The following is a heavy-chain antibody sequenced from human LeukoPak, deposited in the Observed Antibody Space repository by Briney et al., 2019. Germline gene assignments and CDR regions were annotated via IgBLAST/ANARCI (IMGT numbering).Heavy chain of an antibody. Sequence: SKTLSLTCTVSGGSISSGGYYWSWIRQHPGKGLEWMGYIHYSGSTDYNPSLKSRFTMSVDTSKNQFSLKLSSVTAADTAVYFCASANYNRAFDIWGQGTMVTVSS. D-gene: IGHD4/OR15-4a*01. CDR1: GGSISSGGYY. V-gene: IGHV4-31*03. CDR3: ASANYNRAFDI. CDR2: IHYSGST. J-gene: IGHJ3*02.